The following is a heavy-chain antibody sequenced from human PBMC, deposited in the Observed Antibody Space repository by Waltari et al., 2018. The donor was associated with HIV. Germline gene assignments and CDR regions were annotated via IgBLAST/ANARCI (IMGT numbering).Heavy chain of an antibody. J-gene: IGHJ4*03. V-gene: IGHV3-7*04. CDR3: ARDRGPSDYGDY. CDR1: GFIFSRSW. Sequence: QLVEPGGGLVQPGGSVRLSCGASGFIFSRSWMTWVRQAPGKQLEWVANIKEDGSQRFYVESVRGRFTISRHNGKKFLFLQMDRLKVDDTAVYYCARDRGPSDYGDY. CDR2: IKEDGSQR. D-gene: IGHD4-17*01.